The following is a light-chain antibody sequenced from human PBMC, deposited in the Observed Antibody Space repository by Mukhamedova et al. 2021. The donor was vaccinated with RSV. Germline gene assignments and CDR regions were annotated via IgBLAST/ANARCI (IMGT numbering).Light chain of an antibody. CDR2: AAA. V-gene: IGKV1-39*01. CDR3: QQSYIAPIT. J-gene: IGKJ5*01. Sequence: WYQHRPGRAPNLLIYAAAVLHDGVPSRFRGSGSGTNFTPTITSLQAEDFATYYCQQSYIAPITFGHGTRLDIK.